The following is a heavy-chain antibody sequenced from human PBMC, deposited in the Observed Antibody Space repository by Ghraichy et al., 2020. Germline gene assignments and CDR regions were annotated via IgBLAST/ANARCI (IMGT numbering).Heavy chain of an antibody. CDR3: AKDVGRGGGSCFHH. J-gene: IGHJ1*01. CDR2: ISGSGGNT. D-gene: IGHD1-26*01. V-gene: IGHV3-23*01. Sequence: GGSLRLSCAASGFTFSSYAMSWVRQAPGKGLEWVSAISGSGGNTYYADSVKGRFTFSRDNSKNTLYLQMNSLRAEDTAVYYWAKDVGRGGGSCFHHWGQGTLVTVSS. CDR1: GFTFSSYA.